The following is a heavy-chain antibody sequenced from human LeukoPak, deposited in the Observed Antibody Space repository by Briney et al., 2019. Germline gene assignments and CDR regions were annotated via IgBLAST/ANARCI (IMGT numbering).Heavy chain of an antibody. CDR2: ISYDGSNK. CDR3: AALSASSDY. V-gene: IGHV3-30*03. Sequence: GRSLRLSCAASGFTFSSYGMHWVRQAPGKGLEWVAVISYDGSNKYYADSVKGRFNISRDNSKNTLYLQMNSLRAEDTAVYYCAALSASSDYWGQGTLVTVSS. D-gene: IGHD1-26*01. CDR1: GFTFSSYG. J-gene: IGHJ4*02.